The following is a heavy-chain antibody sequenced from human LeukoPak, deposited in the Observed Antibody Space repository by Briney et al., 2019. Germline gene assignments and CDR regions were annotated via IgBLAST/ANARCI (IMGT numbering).Heavy chain of an antibody. CDR1: GGSFSGYY. CDR3: ARGFSITGTTFDY. D-gene: IGHD1-7*01. J-gene: IGHJ4*02. CDR2: INHSGST. V-gene: IGHV4-34*01. Sequence: PSETLSLTCAVYGGSFSGYYWSWIRQPPGKGLEWIGEINHSGSTNYNPSLKSRVTISVDTSKNQFSLKLSSVTAADTAVYYCARGFSITGTTFDYWGQGTLVTVSS.